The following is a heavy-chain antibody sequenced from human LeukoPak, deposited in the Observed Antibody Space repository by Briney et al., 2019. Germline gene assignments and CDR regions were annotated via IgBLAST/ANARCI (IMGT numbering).Heavy chain of an antibody. D-gene: IGHD5-18*01. CDR2: IYYTGST. CDR1: GGSISNYY. Sequence: SETLSLTCTVSGGSISNYYWNWIRQPPGKGLEWIGYIYYTGSTNYNPSLKSRVTISVDTSKNQFSLKLSSVTAADTAVYYCAGRYSYGPVAFDIWGQGTMVTVSS. CDR3: AGRYSYGPVAFDI. J-gene: IGHJ3*02. V-gene: IGHV4-59*01.